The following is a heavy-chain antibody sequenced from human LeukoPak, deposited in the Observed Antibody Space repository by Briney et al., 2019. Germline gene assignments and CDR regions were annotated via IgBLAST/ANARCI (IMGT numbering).Heavy chain of an antibody. CDR3: ARVIEPYTAMVGFVED. CDR2: INPNSGGT. V-gene: IGHV1-2*06. J-gene: IGHJ4*02. CDR1: GYTFTGYY. Sequence: ASVKVSCKASGYTFTGYYMHWVRQAPGQGLEWMGRINPNSGGTNYAQKFQGRVTMTRDTSISTAYMELSRLRSDDTAVYYCARVIEPYTAMVGFVEDWGQGTLVTVSS. D-gene: IGHD5-18*01.